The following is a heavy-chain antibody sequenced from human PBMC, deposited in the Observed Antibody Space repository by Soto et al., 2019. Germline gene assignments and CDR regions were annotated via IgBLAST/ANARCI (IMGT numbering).Heavy chain of an antibody. D-gene: IGHD3-22*01. CDR3: ARPSAYYDSSGYSPVGYFDY. J-gene: IGHJ4*02. Sequence: SETLSLTCAVYGGSFSGYYWSWIRQPPGKGLEWIGEINHSGSTNYNPSLKSRVTISVDTSKNQFSLKLSSVTAADTAVYYCARPSAYYDSSGYSPVGYFDYWGQGTLVTVSS. V-gene: IGHV4-34*01. CDR2: INHSGST. CDR1: GGSFSGYY.